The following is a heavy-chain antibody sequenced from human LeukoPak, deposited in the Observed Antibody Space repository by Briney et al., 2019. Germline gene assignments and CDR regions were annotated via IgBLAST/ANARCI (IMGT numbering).Heavy chain of an antibody. CDR1: GFTFNSYE. CDR2: ISSSGSTK. Sequence: GGSLRLSCEASGFTFNSYEMNWVRQAPGKGLEWISYISSSGSTKYYAESVEGRFTISRENAKTTLYLQMNSLRAEDTAIYYCARDGLVNSLDHWGQETPVTVSS. V-gene: IGHV3-48*03. J-gene: IGHJ5*02. CDR3: ARDGLVNSLDH. D-gene: IGHD3/OR15-3a*01.